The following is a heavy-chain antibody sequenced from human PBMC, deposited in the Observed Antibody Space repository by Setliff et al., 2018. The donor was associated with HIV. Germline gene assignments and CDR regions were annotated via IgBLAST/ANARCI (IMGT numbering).Heavy chain of an antibody. V-gene: IGHV4-38-2*01. J-gene: IGHJ1*01. CDR2: FYQSGST. CDR3: ASPLPAIGTGAPFHS. Sequence: SETLSLTCAVSGHSISDGDFWGWIRQPPGKGLEWIGTFYQSGSTYYNPSLKSRVTISVDTSKNEFSLKMTSVTAADTAVYYCASPLPAIGTGAPFHSWGQGTLVTVSS. D-gene: IGHD3-10*01. CDR1: GHSISDGDF.